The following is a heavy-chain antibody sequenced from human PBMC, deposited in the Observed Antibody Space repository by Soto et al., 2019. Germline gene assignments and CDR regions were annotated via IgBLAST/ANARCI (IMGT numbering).Heavy chain of an antibody. J-gene: IGHJ4*02. V-gene: IGHV3-64*01. CDR1: GFTFSHNA. Sequence: EVQLVESGGGLVQRGGSLRLSCAASGFTFSHNAMHWVRQAPGKGLEYVAVISNDGHDTYYENSVRGRFTTSRDNSMKMVYLQMGSLRTEDMAVYFCATDFGGKTALDHWGQGILVTVSS. CDR2: ISNDGHDT. D-gene: IGHD3-16*01. CDR3: ATDFGGKTALDH.